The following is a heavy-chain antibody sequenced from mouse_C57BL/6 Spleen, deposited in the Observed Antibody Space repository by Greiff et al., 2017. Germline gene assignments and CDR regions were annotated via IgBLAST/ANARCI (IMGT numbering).Heavy chain of an antibody. V-gene: IGHV1-52*01. CDR3: ARWGYDGYCLDY. CDR1: GYTFTSYW. D-gene: IGHD2-3*01. J-gene: IGHJ2*01. CDR2: IDPSDSDT. Sequence: VQLQQSGAELVRPGSSVKLSCKASGYTFTSYWMHWVKQRPIQGLAWIGNIDPSDSDTHYNHKFKDKATLTGDKSSSTAYLQLSRLTSEDSAIYYCARWGYDGYCLDYWGQGTTRTVSS.